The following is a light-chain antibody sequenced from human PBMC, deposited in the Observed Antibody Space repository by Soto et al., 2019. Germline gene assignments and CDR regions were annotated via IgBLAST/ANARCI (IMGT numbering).Light chain of an antibody. CDR1: GSDVGNYNH. V-gene: IGLV2-23*02. J-gene: IGLJ2*01. CDR3: CSYGGNSIVV. Sequence: QSALTQPASVSGSLGQSITISCSGSGSDVGNYNHVSWYQQQPGKAPKLMIYEVNKGPSGVSNRFSGSKSGNTASLTISGLQSEDEAHYYCCSYGGNSIVVFGGGTKVTVL. CDR2: EVN.